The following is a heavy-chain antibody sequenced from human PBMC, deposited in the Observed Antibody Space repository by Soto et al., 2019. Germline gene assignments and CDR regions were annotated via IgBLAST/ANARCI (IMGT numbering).Heavy chain of an antibody. CDR2: IRWNSGSI. Sequence: PGGSLRLSCAASGFTFDDYAMHWVRQAPGKGLEWVSGIRWNSGSIGYADSVKGRFTISRDNAKNSLYLQMNSLRAEDTALYYCAKVSAYSCGSVISGFDLWGRGTPVTVSS. J-gene: IGHJ2*01. V-gene: IGHV3-9*01. CDR1: GFTFDDYA. D-gene: IGHD5-18*01. CDR3: AKVSAYSCGSVISGFDL.